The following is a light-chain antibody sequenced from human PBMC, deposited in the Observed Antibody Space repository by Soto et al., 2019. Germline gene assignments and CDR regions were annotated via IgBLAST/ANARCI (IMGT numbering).Light chain of an antibody. Sequence: QSALAQPASVSGSPGQSITISCTGARSDFGSYNYVSWYQQHPGKAPTVMIYEVSDRPSGVSNRFSGSKSGSTVSLTISGLQAEDEADYYCSSYTNSSTYVFGTG. J-gene: IGLJ1*01. CDR2: EVS. CDR1: RSDFGSYNY. V-gene: IGLV2-14*01. CDR3: SSYTNSSTYV.